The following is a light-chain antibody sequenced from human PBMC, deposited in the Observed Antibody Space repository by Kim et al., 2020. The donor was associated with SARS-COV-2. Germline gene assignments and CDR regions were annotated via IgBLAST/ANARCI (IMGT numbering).Light chain of an antibody. CDR3: SSYTSSSTFV. CDR2: SVS. CDR1: RSDVRGYTY. J-gene: IGLJ3*02. V-gene: IGLV2-14*04. Sequence: QTPTIPFAGSRSDVRGYTYGYWYQQYLSKAPKLMIYSVSKRPSGLSIRFAGSKSGNTASLTISGLQAVDEADYYCSSYTSSSTFVFGGGTKLTVL.